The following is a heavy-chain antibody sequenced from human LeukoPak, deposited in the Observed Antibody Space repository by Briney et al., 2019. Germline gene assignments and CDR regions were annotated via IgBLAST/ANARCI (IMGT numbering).Heavy chain of an antibody. CDR3: ARAEVSCSRSTCFLH. CDR2: INTNTGNP. Sequence: GASVTVSCKASGYTFTSYAMNWVRQAPGQGLEWMGWINTNTGNPTYAQGFTGRFVFSLDTSVSTEYLHISSLQAEDTAVYYCARAEVSCSRSTCFLHWGQGTLVTVSS. J-gene: IGHJ4*02. CDR1: GYTFTSYA. D-gene: IGHD2-15*01. V-gene: IGHV7-4-1*02.